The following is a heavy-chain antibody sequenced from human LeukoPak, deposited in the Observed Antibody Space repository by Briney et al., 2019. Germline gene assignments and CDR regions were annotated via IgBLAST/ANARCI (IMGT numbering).Heavy chain of an antibody. D-gene: IGHD2-8*01. CDR3: ARGVMLHASFDWFDP. V-gene: IGHV4-31*03. CDR1: GGSISSGGYY. Sequence: SQTLSLTCTVSGGSISSGGYYCSWIRQHPGKGLGWIGYIYYSGNTYYNPSLKSRLTISVDTSKNQFSLNLSSVTAADTAVYYCARGVMLHASFDWFDPWGQGTLVTVSS. CDR2: IYYSGNT. J-gene: IGHJ5*02.